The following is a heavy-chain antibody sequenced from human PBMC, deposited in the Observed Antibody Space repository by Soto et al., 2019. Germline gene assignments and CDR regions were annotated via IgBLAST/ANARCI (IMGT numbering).Heavy chain of an antibody. CDR2: IGTAGDT. V-gene: IGHV3-13*01. Sequence: PGGSLRLSCAASGFTFSSYDMHWVRQATGKGLEWVSAIGTAGDTYYPGSVKGRFTISRENAKNSLYLQMNSLRAGDTAVYYCARGQYSSSGYYYYGMDVWGQGTTVTVSS. D-gene: IGHD6-13*01. CDR3: ARGQYSSSGYYYYGMDV. CDR1: GFTFSSYD. J-gene: IGHJ6*02.